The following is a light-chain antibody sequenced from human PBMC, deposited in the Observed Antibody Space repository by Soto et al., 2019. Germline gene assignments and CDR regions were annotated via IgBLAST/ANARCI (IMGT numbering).Light chain of an antibody. V-gene: IGKV1-5*01. CDR1: QSISVW. CDR2: DAS. CDR3: QQYNNYATWK. Sequence: DIQMSQSLFTLAASVGDIVTIPCRASQSISVWLAWYQQKPGKAPKVLIWDASSLQRGVPSRFSGSGSGTEFTLTISSLQPDDFATYYCQQYNNYATWKFGQGTRLEIK. J-gene: IGKJ5*01.